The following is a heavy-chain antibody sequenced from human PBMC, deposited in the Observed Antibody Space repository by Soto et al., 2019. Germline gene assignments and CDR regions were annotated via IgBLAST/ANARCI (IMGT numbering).Heavy chain of an antibody. CDR1: GLALSSYA. J-gene: IGHJ3*02. Sequence: LRLSCAVSGLALSSYAISWVRQAPGKGLEWVSTISGSGGSRDYADTVKGQFTISRDNSKNTLYLEMNRLRAEDTAVYYCAKVRGQWRAFDIWGQGTMVTVSS. V-gene: IGHV3-23*01. CDR3: AKVRGQWRAFDI. D-gene: IGHD6-19*01. CDR2: ISGSGGSR.